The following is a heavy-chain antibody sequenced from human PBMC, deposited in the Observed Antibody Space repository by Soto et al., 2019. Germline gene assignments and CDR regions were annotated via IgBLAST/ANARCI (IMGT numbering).Heavy chain of an antibody. CDR1: GFTFSSYA. J-gene: IGHJ4*02. D-gene: IGHD6-19*01. CDR3: AKDGVAVAGPYYFDY. V-gene: IGHV3-23*01. Sequence: QTGGSLRLSCAASGFTFSSYAISWVRQAPGKGLEWVSAISVSGGSTYYADSVKGRFTISRDNSKNTLYLQMNSLRAEDTAVYYCAKDGVAVAGPYYFDYWGQGTLVTVSS. CDR2: ISVSGGST.